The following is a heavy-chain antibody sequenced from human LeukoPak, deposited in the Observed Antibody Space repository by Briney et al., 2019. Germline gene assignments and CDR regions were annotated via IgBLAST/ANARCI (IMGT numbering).Heavy chain of an antibody. CDR2: IYYNGIT. V-gene: IGHV4-30-2*03. Sequence: SQTLSLTCAVSGGSISSGGYSWSWIRQPPGKGLEWIGSIYYNGITYYNPSLKSRVTMSVDTSNNQFALKLSSVTAADTAIYYCASQYDSSGYLVGFDYWGQGTLVTVSS. J-gene: IGHJ4*02. CDR1: GGSISSGGYS. D-gene: IGHD3-22*01. CDR3: ASQYDSSGYLVGFDY.